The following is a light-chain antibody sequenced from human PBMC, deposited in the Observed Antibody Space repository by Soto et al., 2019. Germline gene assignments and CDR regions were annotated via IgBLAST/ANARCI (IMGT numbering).Light chain of an antibody. CDR3: QNSYNPPPWT. J-gene: IGKJ1*01. V-gene: IGKV1-39*01. CDR2: ETS. Sequence: DIQMTQSPSSLSASIGDRVTITCRASQSISRDLNWYQQKPGKAPTVLIYETSTLQCGVPSRFSGSGFGTALTLTIRNLQPEDFATYYCQNSYNPPPWTFGQGTKVDIK. CDR1: QSISRD.